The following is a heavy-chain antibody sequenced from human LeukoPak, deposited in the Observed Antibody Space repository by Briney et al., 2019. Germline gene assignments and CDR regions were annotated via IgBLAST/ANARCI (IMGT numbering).Heavy chain of an antibody. D-gene: IGHD4-17*01. V-gene: IGHV3-48*01. CDR1: GSTFSSYN. J-gene: IGHJ2*01. Sequence: QPGGSLRLSCAASGSTFSSYNINWVRQAPGKGLEWVSYISSGSGTIYYADSVKGRFTISRDNAKNSLFLQMNSLRAEDTAVYYCAALRGLQNWYFDLWGRGILVTVSS. CDR3: AALRGLQNWYFDL. CDR2: ISSGSGTI.